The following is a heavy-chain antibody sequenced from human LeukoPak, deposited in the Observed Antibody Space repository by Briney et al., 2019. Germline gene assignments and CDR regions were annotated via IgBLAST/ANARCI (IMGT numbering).Heavy chain of an antibody. CDR1: GFTFDDYA. V-gene: IGHV3-9*01. CDR2: ISWNSGSI. D-gene: IGHD3-22*01. CDR3: AKDLTVVVITGAFDY. J-gene: IGHJ4*02. Sequence: PGGSLRRSCAASGFTFDDYAMHWVRQAPGKGLEWVSGISWNSGSIGYADSVKGRFTISRDNAKNSLYLQMNSLRAEDTALYYCAKDLTVVVITGAFDYWGQGTLVTVSS.